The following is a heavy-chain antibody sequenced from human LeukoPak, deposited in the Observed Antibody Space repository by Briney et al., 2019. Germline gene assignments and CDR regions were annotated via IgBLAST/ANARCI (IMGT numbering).Heavy chain of an antibody. V-gene: IGHV3-48*03. CDR1: GFTFSSYE. J-gene: IGHJ6*04. CDR3: VRGKANYGSGSDV. CDR2: ISSSGSTI. Sequence: PGGSLRLSCAASGFTFSSYEMNWVRQAPGKGLEWVSYISSSGSTIYYADSVKGRFTISRDNAGNSLYLQMNSLRAEDTAVYYCVRGKANYGSGSDVWGKGTTVTVSS. D-gene: IGHD3-10*01.